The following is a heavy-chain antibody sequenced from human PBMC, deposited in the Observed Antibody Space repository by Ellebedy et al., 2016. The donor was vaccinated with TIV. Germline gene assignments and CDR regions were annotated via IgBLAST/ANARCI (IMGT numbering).Heavy chain of an antibody. CDR3: ATGGLSRFLEWLLP. D-gene: IGHD3-3*01. CDR2: FDLEDGET. CDR1: GYTLTELS. Sequence: AASVKVSCKVSGYTLTELSMHWVRQAPGKGLEWMGSFDLEDGETIYAQEFQGRVTMTEDTSTDTVYMELSSLRSEDTAVYYCATGGLSRFLEWLLPWGQGTLVTVSS. J-gene: IGHJ5*02. V-gene: IGHV1-24*01.